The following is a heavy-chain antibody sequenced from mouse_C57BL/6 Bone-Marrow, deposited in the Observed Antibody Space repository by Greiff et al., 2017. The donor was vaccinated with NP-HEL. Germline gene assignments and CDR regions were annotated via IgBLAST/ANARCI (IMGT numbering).Heavy chain of an antibody. CDR1: GFTFSSYG. Sequence: VQLKESGGDLVKPGGSLKLSCAASGFTFSSYGMSWVRQTPDKRLEWVATISSGGSYTYYPDSVKGRFTISRDNAKNTLYLQMSSLKSEDTAMYYCAKRATSNYYGSSPFAYWGQGTLVTVSA. CDR2: ISSGGSYT. J-gene: IGHJ3*01. V-gene: IGHV5-6*01. D-gene: IGHD1-1*01. CDR3: AKRATSNYYGSSPFAY.